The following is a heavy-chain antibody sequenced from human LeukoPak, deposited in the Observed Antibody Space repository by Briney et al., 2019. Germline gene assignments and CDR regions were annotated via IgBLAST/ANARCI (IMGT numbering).Heavy chain of an antibody. V-gene: IGHV4-34*01. D-gene: IGHD6-13*01. CDR3: ARHRRIAAAGYFDY. J-gene: IGHJ4*02. CDR2: INHSGST. Sequence: PSETLSLTCAVYGGSFSGYYWSWIRQPPGKGLEWVGEINHSGSTNYNPSLKSRVTISVDTSKNQFSLKLSSVTAADTAVYYCARHRRIAAAGYFDYWGQGTLVTVSS. CDR1: GGSFSGYY.